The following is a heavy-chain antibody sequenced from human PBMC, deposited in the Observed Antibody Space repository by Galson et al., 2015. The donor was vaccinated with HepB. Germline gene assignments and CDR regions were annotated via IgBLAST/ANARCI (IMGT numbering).Heavy chain of an antibody. CDR3: ASPISLLDIVVVPAALNYDAFDI. CDR2: IIPIFGTA. CDR1: GGTFSSYA. D-gene: IGHD2-2*01. J-gene: IGHJ3*02. Sequence: SVKVSCKASGGTFSSYAISWVRQAPGQGLEWMGGIIPIFGTANYAQKFQDRVTITADESTSTAYMELSSLRSEDTAVYYCASPISLLDIVVVPAALNYDAFDIWGQGTMVTVSS. V-gene: IGHV1-69*13.